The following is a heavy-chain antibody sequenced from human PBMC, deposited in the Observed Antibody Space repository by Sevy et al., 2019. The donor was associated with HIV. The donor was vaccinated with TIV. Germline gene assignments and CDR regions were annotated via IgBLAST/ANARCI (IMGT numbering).Heavy chain of an antibody. CDR2: MNPNSGNI. J-gene: IGHJ4*02. V-gene: IGHV1-8*01. D-gene: IGHD6-13*01. CDR1: GYTFTTYD. CDR3: ARIVAAAGKGFGFLDY. Sequence: ASVKVSCQDSGYTFTTYDINWVRQATGQGLEWMGWMNPNSGNIGYAQKFQGRVTMTRNTSINTAYMELCSLRSEDTAVYYCARIVAAAGKGFGFLDYWGQGIPVTVSS.